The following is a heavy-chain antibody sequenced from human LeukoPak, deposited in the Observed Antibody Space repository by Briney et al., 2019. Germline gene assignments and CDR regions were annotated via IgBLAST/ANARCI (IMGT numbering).Heavy chain of an antibody. CDR1: GYTFTSYG. J-gene: IGHJ4*02. V-gene: IGHV1-18*01. Sequence: ASVKASCKASGYTFTSYGISWVRQAPGQGLEWMGWISAYNGNTNYAQKLQGRVTMTTDTSTSTAYMELRSLRSDDTAVYYCATHPNNYVWGTFDYWGQGTLVTVSS. CDR3: ATHPNNYVWGTFDY. CDR2: ISAYNGNT. D-gene: IGHD3-16*01.